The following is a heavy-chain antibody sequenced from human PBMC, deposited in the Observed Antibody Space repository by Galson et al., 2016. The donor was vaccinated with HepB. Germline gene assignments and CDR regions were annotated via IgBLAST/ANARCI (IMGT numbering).Heavy chain of an antibody. V-gene: IGHV3-23*01. D-gene: IGHD1-1*01. Sequence: SLRLSCAVSGFNFRDYAMGWVRQAPGKGLEWVAGITGSGVGTFHADSVKGRFIISRDNSKKTLYLRMGGLRADDTAIYYCAKGIGGNWVDGFDMWGQGTIVTVSS. CDR2: ITGSGVGT. CDR1: GFNFRDYA. CDR3: AKGIGGNWVDGFDM. J-gene: IGHJ3*02.